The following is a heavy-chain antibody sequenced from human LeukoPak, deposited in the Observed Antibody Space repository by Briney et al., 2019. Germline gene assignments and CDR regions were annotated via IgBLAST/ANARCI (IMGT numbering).Heavy chain of an antibody. CDR2: ISEGGGTT. V-gene: IGHV3-23*01. CDR3: ARGHGDHYFYYMDV. D-gene: IGHD7-27*01. J-gene: IGHJ6*03. Sequence: PGGSLRLSCAASGFTFSTYAMGWVRQAPGKGLEWVSVISEGGGTTYYAGSVKGRFTISRDNSKNTLYLQMNSLRAEDTSLYYCARGHGDHYFYYMDVWGKGTTVTISS. CDR1: GFTFSTYA.